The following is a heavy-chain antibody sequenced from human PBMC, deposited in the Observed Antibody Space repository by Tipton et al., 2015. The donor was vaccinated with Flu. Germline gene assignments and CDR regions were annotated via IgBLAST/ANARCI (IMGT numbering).Heavy chain of an antibody. D-gene: IGHD3-10*01. V-gene: IGHV4-39*07. Sequence: TLSLTCTVSGDSISSSSYYWGWIRQPPGKGLEWIGSVPYSGSTYYNPSLKSRVIITVDTSKNQFSLKLTSVTAADTAVYYCGRSYYYGSGSYYNRAFDYWGQGTLVTFSS. CDR1: GDSISSSSYY. CDR3: GRSYYYGSGSYYNRAFDY. J-gene: IGHJ4*02. CDR2: VPYSGST.